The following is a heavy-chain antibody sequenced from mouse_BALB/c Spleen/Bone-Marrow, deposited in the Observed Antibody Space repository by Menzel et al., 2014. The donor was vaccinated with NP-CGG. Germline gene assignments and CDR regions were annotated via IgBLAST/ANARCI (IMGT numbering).Heavy chain of an antibody. D-gene: IGHD2-2*01. Sequence: QVQLQQSGAVLVRPGSSVKISCKASRSAFSSSWMTWVKQRPGQGLEWIGQIYPGDGEPNYNGKFKGTATLTADKSSSTAYMQRSGLKSEDSEVYFCAKVTTGFAYGGKGKMDTV. J-gene: IGHJ3*01. CDR1: RSAFSSSW. CDR2: IYPGDGEP. CDR3: AKVTTGFAY. V-gene: IGHV1-80*01.